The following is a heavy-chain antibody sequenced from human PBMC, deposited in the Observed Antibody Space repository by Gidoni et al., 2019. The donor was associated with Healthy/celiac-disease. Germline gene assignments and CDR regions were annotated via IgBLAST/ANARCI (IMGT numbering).Heavy chain of an antibody. Sequence: QVTLRESGPALVKHTQTLTLTCTFSGFSLSTSGMCVSWIRQPPGKALEWLALIDWDDDKYYSTSLKTRLTISKDTSKNQVVLTMTNMDPVDTATYYCARTYSSGWPVHFDYWGQGTLVTVSS. V-gene: IGHV2-70*01. CDR1: GFSLSTSGMC. CDR3: ARTYSSGWPVHFDY. J-gene: IGHJ4*02. D-gene: IGHD6-19*01. CDR2: IDWDDDK.